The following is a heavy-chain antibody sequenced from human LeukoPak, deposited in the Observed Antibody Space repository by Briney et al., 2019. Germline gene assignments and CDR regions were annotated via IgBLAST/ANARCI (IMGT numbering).Heavy chain of an antibody. J-gene: IGHJ4*02. D-gene: IGHD1-26*01. Sequence: GASVKVSCKASGYTFTSYDINWVRQATGQGLEWMGWMNPNNGNTGYAQKFRGRVTMTRNTSISTAYMELSSLRSEDTAVYYCARGPQWELPPDYWGQGTLVTVSS. CDR3: ARGPQWELPPDY. CDR2: MNPNNGNT. CDR1: GYTFTSYD. V-gene: IGHV1-8*01.